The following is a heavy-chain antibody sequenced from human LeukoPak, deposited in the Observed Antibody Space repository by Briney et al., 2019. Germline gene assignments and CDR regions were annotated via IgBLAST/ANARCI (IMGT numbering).Heavy chain of an antibody. J-gene: IGHJ4*02. V-gene: IGHV3-21*01. CDR2: ISSSSSYI. CDR1: GFTFSSYS. Sequence: GGSLRLSCAASGFTFSSYSMNWVRQAPGKGLEWVSSISSSSSYIYYADSVKGRFTISRDNAKNSLYLQMNSLRAEDTAVYYCAREQADGYNDLFDYWGQGTLVTVSS. CDR3: AREQADGYNDLFDY. D-gene: IGHD5-24*01.